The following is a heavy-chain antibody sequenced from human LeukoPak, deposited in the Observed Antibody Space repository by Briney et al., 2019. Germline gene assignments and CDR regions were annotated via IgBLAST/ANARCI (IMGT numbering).Heavy chain of an antibody. J-gene: IGHJ4*02. CDR3: VRDMTARSWHAFDS. D-gene: IGHD6-13*01. CDR1: GFTFSSHD. CDR2: ITTSSDDT. V-gene: IGHV3-48*03. Sequence: GGSLRLSCAASGFTFSSHDMDWVRQAPGKGLEWISHITTSSDDTHYTDSVKGRFIISRDNVKDSLYLQMNSLRAEDTAVYYCVRDMTARSWHAFDSWGRGTLVTVSS.